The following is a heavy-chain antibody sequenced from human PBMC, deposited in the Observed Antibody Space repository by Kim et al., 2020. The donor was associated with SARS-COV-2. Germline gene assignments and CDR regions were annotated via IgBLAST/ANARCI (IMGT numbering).Heavy chain of an antibody. CDR3: ARGGIAVAQGGGYYFDY. V-gene: IGHV4-31*02. Sequence: LKSRVTISVDTSKNQFSLKLSSVTAADTAVYYCARGGIAVAQGGGYYFDYWGQGTLVTVSS. J-gene: IGHJ4*02. D-gene: IGHD6-19*01.